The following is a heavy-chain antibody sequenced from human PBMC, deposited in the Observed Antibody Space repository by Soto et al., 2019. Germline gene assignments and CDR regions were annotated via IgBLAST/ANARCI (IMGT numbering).Heavy chain of an antibody. CDR2: IYFTGST. Sequence: KLSGTLSLTCTVSGDTVNNGDYFWSWIRQSPGKGLEWLGYIYFTGSTYYNPSLKSRVTISVDTSKNQFSLKLSSVTAADTAVYYCARVFYDFWSGPSAMDVWGQGTTVTVSS. J-gene: IGHJ6*02. CDR1: GDTVNNGDYF. D-gene: IGHD3-3*01. V-gene: IGHV4-30-4*01. CDR3: ARVFYDFWSGPSAMDV.